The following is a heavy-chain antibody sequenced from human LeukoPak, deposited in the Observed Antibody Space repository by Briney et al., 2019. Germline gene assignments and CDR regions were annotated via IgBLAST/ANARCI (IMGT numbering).Heavy chain of an antibody. D-gene: IGHD2-21*02. Sequence: GGSLRLSCAASGFSLSAYWMTWVRQAPGKGLEWVSSITDSGAITYYADSVKGRFTISRDNSKNTVYLQMNSLRPEDTAMYFCARGLSDSPPSFDYWGQGTLVAVSS. V-gene: IGHV3-23*01. CDR2: ITDSGAIT. J-gene: IGHJ4*02. CDR3: ARGLSDSPPSFDY. CDR1: GFSLSAYW.